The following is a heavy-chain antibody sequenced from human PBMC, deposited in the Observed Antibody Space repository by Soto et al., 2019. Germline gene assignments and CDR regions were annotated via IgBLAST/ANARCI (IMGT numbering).Heavy chain of an antibody. V-gene: IGHV3-66*01. CDR3: ARDKGNQAARPVWDSDYYYYGMDV. J-gene: IGHJ6*02. CDR1: GFTVSSNY. D-gene: IGHD6-6*01. CDR2: IYSGGST. Sequence: PGGSLRLSCAASGFTVSSNYMSWVRQAPGKGLEWVSVIYSGGSTYYADSVKGRFTISRDNSKNTLYLQMNSLRAEDTAVYYCARDKGNQAARPVWDSDYYYYGMDVWGQGTTVTVSS.